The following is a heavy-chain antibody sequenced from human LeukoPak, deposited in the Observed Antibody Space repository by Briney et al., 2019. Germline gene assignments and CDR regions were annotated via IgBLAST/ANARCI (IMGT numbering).Heavy chain of an antibody. D-gene: IGHD5-18*01. J-gene: IGHJ6*03. CDR2: IYYSGST. CDR3: ARQMVDTAMYYYYYMDV. V-gene: IGHV4-39*01. CDR1: GGSISSSSYY. Sequence: SETLSLTCAVSGGSISSSSYYWGWIRQPPGKGLEWIGSIYYSGSTYYNPSLKSRVTISVDTSKNQFSLKLSSVTAADTAVYYCARQMVDTAMYYYYYMDVWGKGTTVTVSS.